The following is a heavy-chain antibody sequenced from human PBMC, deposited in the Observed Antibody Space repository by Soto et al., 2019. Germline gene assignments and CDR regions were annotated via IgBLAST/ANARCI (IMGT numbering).Heavy chain of an antibody. CDR1: NGSINRGGYY. D-gene: IGHD6-6*01. Sequence: TLSLTCTISNGSINRGGYYWSWILQHPGKGLEWVGYMSYTGSTYYSPSLKSRVTISVDTSKTQLSLKLSSVTAADTAIYYCARARVISSRNWFDPWGQGTLVTVSS. CDR3: ARARVISSRNWFDP. V-gene: IGHV4-31*03. CDR2: MSYTGST. J-gene: IGHJ5*02.